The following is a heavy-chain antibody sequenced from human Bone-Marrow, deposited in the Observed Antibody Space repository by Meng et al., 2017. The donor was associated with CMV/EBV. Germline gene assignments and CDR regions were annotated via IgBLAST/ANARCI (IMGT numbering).Heavy chain of an antibody. J-gene: IGHJ5*02. CDR3: ARVAYSSSWYRRVDWFDP. D-gene: IGHD6-13*01. CDR2: IYYSGST. Sequence: SETLSLTCTVSGGSISSYYWSWIRQPPGKGLEWIGYIYYSGSTNYNPSLKSRVNISVDTSKNQFSLKLSSVTAADTAVYYCARVAYSSSWYRRVDWFDPWGQGTLVTVSS. CDR1: GGSISSYY. V-gene: IGHV4-59*01.